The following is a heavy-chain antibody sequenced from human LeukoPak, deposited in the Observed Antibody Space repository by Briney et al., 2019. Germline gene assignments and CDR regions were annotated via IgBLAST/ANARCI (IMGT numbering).Heavy chain of an antibody. D-gene: IGHD5-12*01. CDR2: IIPILGIA. CDR1: GGTFSSYA. Sequence: SVKVSCEASGGTFSSYAISWVRQAPGQGLEWMGRIIPILGIANYAQKFQGRVTITADKSTSTAYMELSSLRSEDTAAYYCARALSGYSGYDSVYYYGMDVWGQGTTVTVSS. J-gene: IGHJ6*02. V-gene: IGHV1-69*04. CDR3: ARALSGYSGYDSVYYYGMDV.